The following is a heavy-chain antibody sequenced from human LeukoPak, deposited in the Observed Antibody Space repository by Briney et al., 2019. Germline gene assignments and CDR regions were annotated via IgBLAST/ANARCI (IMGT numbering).Heavy chain of an antibody. J-gene: IGHJ6*03. V-gene: IGHV4-59*01. CDR1: GGSISSYY. Sequence: SETLSLTCTVSGGSISSYYWSWIRQPPGKGLEWIGYIYYSGSTNYNPSLKSRVTISVDTSKNQFSLKLSSVTAADTAVYYCARVIRGHYYYMDVWGRGTTVTISS. D-gene: IGHD6-25*01. CDR3: ARVIRGHYYYMDV. CDR2: IYYSGST.